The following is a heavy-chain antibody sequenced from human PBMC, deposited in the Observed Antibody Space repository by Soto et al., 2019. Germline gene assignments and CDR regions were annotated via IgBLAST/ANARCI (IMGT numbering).Heavy chain of an antibody. CDR2: ISSSSSYI. CDR3: ARDSDYYDSSGFPTHYYYGMDV. V-gene: IGHV3-21*01. D-gene: IGHD3-22*01. J-gene: IGHJ6*02. Sequence: EVQLVESGGGLGKPGGSLRLSCAASGFTFSSYSMNWVRQAPGKGLEWVSSISSSSSYIYYADSVKGRFTISRDNAKNSLYLQMNSLRAEDTAVYYCARDSDYYDSSGFPTHYYYGMDVWGQGTTVTVSS. CDR1: GFTFSSYS.